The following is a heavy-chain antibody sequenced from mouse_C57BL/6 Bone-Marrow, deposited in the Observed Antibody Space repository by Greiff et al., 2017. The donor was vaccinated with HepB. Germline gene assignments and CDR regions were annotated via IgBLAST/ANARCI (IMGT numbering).Heavy chain of an antibody. CDR3: ARRWDYYGSSPWYFDV. CDR1: GFTFSDYG. J-gene: IGHJ1*01. D-gene: IGHD1-1*01. CDR2: ISNLAYSI. Sequence: VQLKESGGGLVQPGGSLKLSCAASGFTFSDYGMAWVRQAPRKGPEWVAFISNLAYSIYYADTVTGRFTISRENAKNTLYLEMSSLRSEDTAMYYCARRWDYYGSSPWYFDVWGSGTTVTVSS. V-gene: IGHV5-15*01.